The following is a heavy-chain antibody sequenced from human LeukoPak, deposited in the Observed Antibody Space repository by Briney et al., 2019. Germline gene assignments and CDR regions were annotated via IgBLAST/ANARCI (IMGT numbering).Heavy chain of an antibody. CDR1: GWSFNDYY. V-gene: IGHV4-34*01. CDR3: ARGLVVSYYYYMDV. D-gene: IGHD2-2*01. Sequence: SETLSLTCAVYGWSFNDYYWNWIRQPPGKGLEWIGEINHSGSTNYNPSLKSRVTISVDTSKNQFSLKLSSVTAADTAVYYCARGLVVSYYYYMDVWGKGTTVTVSS. CDR2: INHSGST. J-gene: IGHJ6*03.